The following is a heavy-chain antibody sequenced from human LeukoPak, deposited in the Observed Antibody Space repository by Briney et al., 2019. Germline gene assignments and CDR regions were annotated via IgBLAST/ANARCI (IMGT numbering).Heavy chain of an antibody. CDR3: AKDLIL. Sequence: GGSLRLSCAASAFSFSDYNMNWVRQAPGKGLEWVSSITSSGSYIYYADSVKGRFTISRDNSKNTLYLQMFSLRPEDTAVYFCAKDLILWGQGTVVTVSS. V-gene: IGHV3-21*01. CDR1: AFSFSDYN. J-gene: IGHJ3*01. CDR2: ITSSGSYI.